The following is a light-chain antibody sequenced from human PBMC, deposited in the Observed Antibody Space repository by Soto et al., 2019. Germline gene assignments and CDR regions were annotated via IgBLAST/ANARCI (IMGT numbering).Light chain of an antibody. Sequence: DIVLTQSPLSLPVTPGEPASISCRSSQSLLHRNGHNYLDWFLQKPGQSPQLLIFLGSNRASGVPDRFSGSGSGTHFTLKISRVEAEDVGVYYCMQTVQTPYTFGQGTHLEIK. CDR2: LGS. CDR1: QSLLHRNGHNY. J-gene: IGKJ2*01. CDR3: MQTVQTPYT. V-gene: IGKV2-28*01.